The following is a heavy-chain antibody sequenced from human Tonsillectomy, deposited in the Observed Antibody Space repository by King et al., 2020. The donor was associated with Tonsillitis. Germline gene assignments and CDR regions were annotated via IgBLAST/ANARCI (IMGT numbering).Heavy chain of an antibody. V-gene: IGHV4-4*07. J-gene: IGHJ6*02. D-gene: IGHD3-10*01. CDR3: ARDAGRGVRRYYYYYGMDV. Sequence: VQLQESGPGLVKPSETLSLTCTVSGGSISSYYWSWIRQPAGKGLEWIGRIYTSGSTNYNPSLKSRVTMSVDTSKNQFSLKLSSVTAADTAVYYCARDAGRGVRRYYYYYGMDVWGQGTTVTVSS. CDR1: GGSISSYY. CDR2: IYTSGST.